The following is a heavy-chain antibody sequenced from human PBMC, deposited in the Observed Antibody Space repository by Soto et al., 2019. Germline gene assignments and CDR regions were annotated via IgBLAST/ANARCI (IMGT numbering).Heavy chain of an antibody. CDR1: GYTLTELS. V-gene: IGHV1-24*01. Sequence: ASVKVSCKVSGYTLTELSMHWVRQAPGKGLEWMGGFDPEDGETIYAQKFQGRVTMTEDTSTDTAYMELSSLRSEDTAVYYCATTYYYDSSGYYPFDYWGQGTLVTVSS. CDR2: FDPEDGET. J-gene: IGHJ4*02. D-gene: IGHD3-22*01. CDR3: ATTYYYDSSGYYPFDY.